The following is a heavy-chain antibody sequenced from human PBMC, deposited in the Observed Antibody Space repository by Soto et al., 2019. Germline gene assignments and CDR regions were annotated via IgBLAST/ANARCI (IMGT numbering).Heavy chain of an antibody. Sequence: PGGSLRLSCAASGFTFSSYGMHWVRQAPGKGLEWVAVIWYDGSNKYYADSVKGRFTISRDNSKNTLYLQMNSLRAEDTAVYYCARDGYYYDSSGYYPLYYFDYWGQGTLVTVSS. CDR2: IWYDGSNK. J-gene: IGHJ4*02. D-gene: IGHD3-22*01. CDR1: GFTFSSYG. V-gene: IGHV3-33*01. CDR3: ARDGYYYDSSGYYPLYYFDY.